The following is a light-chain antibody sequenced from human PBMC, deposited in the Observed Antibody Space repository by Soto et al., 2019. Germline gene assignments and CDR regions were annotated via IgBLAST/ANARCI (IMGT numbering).Light chain of an antibody. CDR1: QSISTY. Sequence: DIQMTQSPSSLSASVGDRVTITCRASQSISTYLNWYQQKPGKAHKVLIYAASSLQTGVPSRFSGSGSGTDFTLTISSLQPEDFATYYCQQSYSTPWTFGQGIKVEIK. CDR2: AAS. J-gene: IGKJ1*01. CDR3: QQSYSTPWT. V-gene: IGKV1-39*01.